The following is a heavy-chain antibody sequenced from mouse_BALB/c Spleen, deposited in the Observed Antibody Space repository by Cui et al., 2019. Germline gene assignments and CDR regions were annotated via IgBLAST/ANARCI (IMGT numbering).Heavy chain of an antibody. CDR2: IDPNSGGT. D-gene: IGHD1-1*01. V-gene: IGHV1-72*01. CDR3: ARYDYYGSSYFDY. Sequence: QLQQPATQLVHRGSSELSCCKASGYTFTSYCMHWVKQRPGRGLEWIGRIDPNSGGTKYNEKFKSKATLTVDKPSSTAYMQFSSLTSEDSAVYYCARYDYYGSSYFDYWGQGTTLTVSS. CDR1: GYTFTSYC. J-gene: IGHJ2*01.